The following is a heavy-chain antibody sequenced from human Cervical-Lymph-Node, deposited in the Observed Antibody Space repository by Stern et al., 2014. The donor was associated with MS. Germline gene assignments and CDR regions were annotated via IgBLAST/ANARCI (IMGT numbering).Heavy chain of an antibody. CDR2: IYYTGIS. D-gene: IGHD3-10*01. Sequence: QLQLQESGPGLVKPSQTLSLTCTVSGGSIGSGSYYWSWIRQHPGKGLEWIGYIYYTGISYYNPSLRSRVIISLDMSKSQLSLKLNSVTAADAAVYFCARGPLEGVGSATYYYGMDVWGQGTTVIVSS. V-gene: IGHV4-31*03. CDR3: ARGPLEGVGSATYYYGMDV. CDR1: GGSIGSGSYY. J-gene: IGHJ6*02.